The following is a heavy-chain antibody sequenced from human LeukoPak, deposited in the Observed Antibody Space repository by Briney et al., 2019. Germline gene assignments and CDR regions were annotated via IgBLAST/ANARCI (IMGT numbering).Heavy chain of an antibody. D-gene: IGHD3-22*01. J-gene: IGHJ4*02. CDR3: AREVVDEYYYDSSGYPYFDY. CDR2: ISAYNGNT. Sequence: ASVKVSCKASGYTFSSYGISWVRQAPGQGLEWMGWISAYNGNTNYAQNLQGRVTMTTDTFTSTAYMELRSLRSDDTAVYYCAREVVDEYYYDSSGYPYFDYWGQGTLVTVSS. CDR1: GYTFSSYG. V-gene: IGHV1-18*01.